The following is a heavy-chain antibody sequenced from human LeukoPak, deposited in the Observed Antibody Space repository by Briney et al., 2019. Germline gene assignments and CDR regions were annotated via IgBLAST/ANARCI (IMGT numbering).Heavy chain of an antibody. V-gene: IGHV3-23*01. CDR1: GFTFSSYA. J-gene: IGHJ6*02. CDR2: ISGSGGST. D-gene: IGHD4-17*01. Sequence: PGGSLRLSCAASGFTFSSYAMSWVRQAPGKGLEWVSAISGSGGSTYYADSVKGRFTISRDNSKNTLYLQMNSLRAEDTAVYYCTNAVTTPYYYYYGMDVWGQGTTVTVSS. CDR3: TNAVTTPYYYYYGMDV.